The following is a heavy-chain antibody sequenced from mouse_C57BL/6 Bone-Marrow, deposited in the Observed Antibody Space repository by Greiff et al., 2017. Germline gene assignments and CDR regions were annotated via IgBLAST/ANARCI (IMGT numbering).Heavy chain of an antibody. CDR3: ARIFLCGFAY. CDR2: ISYDGSST. Sequence: EVKLVESEGGLVQPGSSMKLSCTASGFTFSDYDMAWVRQVPEKGLEWVANISYDGSSTYYLDSLKSRFIISRDNAKNILYLQMSSLKSEDTATYYCARIFLCGFAYWGQGTLVTVSA. J-gene: IGHJ3*01. D-gene: IGHD2-3*01. CDR1: GFTFSDYD. V-gene: IGHV5-16*01.